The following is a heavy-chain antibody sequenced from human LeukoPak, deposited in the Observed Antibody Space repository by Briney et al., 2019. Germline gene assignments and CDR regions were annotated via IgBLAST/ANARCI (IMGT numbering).Heavy chain of an antibody. D-gene: IGHD6-13*01. CDR3: ARLGWGIAAAGTPDY. V-gene: IGHV5-51*01. J-gene: IGHJ4*02. CDR1: GYSFTNYW. CDR2: IYPDDSNT. Sequence: GESLKISCKGSGYSFTNYWIGWVRQMPGKGLEWMGIIYPDDSNTRYTPSFEGQVTISADKSISTAYLQWSSLKASDTAMYYCARLGWGIAAAGTPDYWGQGTLVTVSS.